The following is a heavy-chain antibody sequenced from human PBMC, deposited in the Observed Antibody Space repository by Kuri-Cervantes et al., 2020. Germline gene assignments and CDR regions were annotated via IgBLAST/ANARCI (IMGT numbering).Heavy chain of an antibody. Sequence: LSLTCAASGFTFSSYAMHWVRQAPGKGLEWVAVISYDGSNKYYADSVKGRFTISRDNSKNTLYLQMNSLRAEDTAVYYCAKSPRRWGQGTLVTVSS. CDR2: ISYDGSNK. J-gene: IGHJ4*02. CDR1: GFTFSSYA. CDR3: AKSPRR. V-gene: IGHV3-30-3*02.